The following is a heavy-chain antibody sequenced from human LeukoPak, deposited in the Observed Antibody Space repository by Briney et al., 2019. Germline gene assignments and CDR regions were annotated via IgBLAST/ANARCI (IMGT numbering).Heavy chain of an antibody. CDR3: ASSSHRPDSGYDS. V-gene: IGHV1-18*01. J-gene: IGHJ5*02. CDR1: GYTFTSYG. D-gene: IGHD5-12*01. Sequence: AASVKVSCKASGYTFTSYGISWVRQAPGQGLEWMGWIGAYNGNTNYAQKLQGRVTMTTDTSTSTAYMELRSLRSDDTAVYYCASSSHRPDSGYDSWGQGTLVTVSS. CDR2: IGAYNGNT.